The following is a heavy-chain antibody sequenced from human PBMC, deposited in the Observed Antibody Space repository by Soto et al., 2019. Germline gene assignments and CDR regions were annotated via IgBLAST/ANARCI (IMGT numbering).Heavy chain of an antibody. CDR2: IKQDGSEK. J-gene: IGHJ6*03. V-gene: IGHV3-7*01. CDR1: GFTFSSYW. CDR3: ARHCGGDCYSNYYYYMDV. D-gene: IGHD2-21*01. Sequence: ESGGGLVQPGGSLRLSCAASGFTFSSYWMSWVRQAPGKGLEWVANIKQDGSEKYYVDSVKGRFTISRDNAKNSLYLQMNSLRAEDTAVYYCARHCGGDCYSNYYYYMDVWGKGTTVTVSS.